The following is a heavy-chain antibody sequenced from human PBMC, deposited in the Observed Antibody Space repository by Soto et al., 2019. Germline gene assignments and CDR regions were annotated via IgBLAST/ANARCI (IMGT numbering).Heavy chain of an antibody. D-gene: IGHD6-13*01. V-gene: IGHV3-30*04. CDR1: GFTFSSYT. J-gene: IGHJ6*02. CDR2: ITYNGNE. Sequence: GGSLRLSCAASGFTFSSYTMHWVRHAPGKGLEWVAVITYNGNEYYTDSVRGRFTISRDSSRTTVYLQMNSLRPGDTALYYCARELMPAAGSGDFYAMDVWGQGTTVTVSS. CDR3: ARELMPAAGSGDFYAMDV.